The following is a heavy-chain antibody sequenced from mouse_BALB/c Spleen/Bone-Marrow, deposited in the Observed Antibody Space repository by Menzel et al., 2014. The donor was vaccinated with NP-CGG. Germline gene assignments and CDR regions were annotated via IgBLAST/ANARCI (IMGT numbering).Heavy chain of an antibody. D-gene: IGHD1-2*01. CDR2: ISDGGSYT. V-gene: IGHV5-4*02. Sequence: VQLKESGGGLVKPGGSLKLSCAASGFTFSDYYMYWVRQTPEKRLEWVATISDGGSYTYYPDGVKGRFTISRDNAKNNLYLQMSSLKSEDTAMYYCARVVTTATLYWYFNVWGAGTTVTVSS. J-gene: IGHJ1*01. CDR1: GFTFSDYY. CDR3: ARVVTTATLYWYFNV.